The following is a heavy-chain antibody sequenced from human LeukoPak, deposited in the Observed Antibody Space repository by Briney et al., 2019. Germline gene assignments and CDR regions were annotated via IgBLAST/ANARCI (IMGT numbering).Heavy chain of an antibody. J-gene: IGHJ4*02. Sequence: ASVKVSCKASGYTFTSYGISWVRQAPGQGLESMGWISAYNGNTNYAQKLQGRVTMTTDTSTSTAYMELRSLRSDDTAVYYCARGGSSGSYFGQHFDYWGQGTLVTVSS. CDR2: ISAYNGNT. D-gene: IGHD1-26*01. CDR3: ARGGSSGSYFGQHFDY. V-gene: IGHV1-18*01. CDR1: GYTFTSYG.